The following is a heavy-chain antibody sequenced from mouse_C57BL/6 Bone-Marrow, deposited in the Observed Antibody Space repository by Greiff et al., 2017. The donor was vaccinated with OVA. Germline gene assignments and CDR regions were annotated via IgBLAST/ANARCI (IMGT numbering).Heavy chain of an antibody. CDR2: IDPETGGT. Sequence: VKLQESGAELVRPGASVTLSCKASGYTSTVYEMHWVKQTPVHGLEWIGAIDPETGGTAYNQKFKGKAILTADKSSSTAYMELRSLTSEDSAVYYCTRLDGYYAMDYWGQGTSVTVSS. V-gene: IGHV1-15*01. CDR1: GYTSTVYE. CDR3: TRLDGYYAMDY. J-gene: IGHJ4*01. D-gene: IGHD2-3*01.